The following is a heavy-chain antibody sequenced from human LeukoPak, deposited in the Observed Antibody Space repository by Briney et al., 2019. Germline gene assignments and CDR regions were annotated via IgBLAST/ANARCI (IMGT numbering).Heavy chain of an antibody. CDR1: GGSFSGYY. J-gene: IGHJ6*03. CDR3: ARGRYCSGGSCYSFGYYYYMDV. D-gene: IGHD2-15*01. V-gene: IGHV4-34*01. Sequence: KPSEALSLTCAVYGGSFSGYYWSWIRQPPGKGLEWIGEINHSGSTNYNPSRKSRVTISVDTSKNQFSLKLSSVTAADTAVYYCARGRYCSGGSCYSFGYYYYMDVWGKGTTVTVSS. CDR2: INHSGST.